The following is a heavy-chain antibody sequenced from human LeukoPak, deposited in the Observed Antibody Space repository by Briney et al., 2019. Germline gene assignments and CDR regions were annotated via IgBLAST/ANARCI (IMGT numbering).Heavy chain of an antibody. D-gene: IGHD6-13*01. J-gene: IGHJ2*01. CDR3: ARGVAAPLWYFDL. CDR1: GDSVSRNSAA. CDR2: TYYGAKWYN. V-gene: IGHV6-1*01. Sequence: SQTLSLTCAISGDSVSRNSAAWNWIRQSPSRGLEWLGRTYYGAKWYNDYAVSVKSRMTINPDTSKNQCSLQLNSVTPEDTAVYYCARGVAAPLWYFDLWGRGTLVTVSS.